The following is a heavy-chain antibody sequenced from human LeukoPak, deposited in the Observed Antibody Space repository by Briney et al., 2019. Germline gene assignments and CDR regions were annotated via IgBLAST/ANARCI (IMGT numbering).Heavy chain of an antibody. V-gene: IGHV4-59*01. D-gene: IGHD4-11*01. CDR3: ARGHSIEPYYYYYYMDV. CDR2: IYSSGTT. Sequence: SETLSLTCTVSGGSISNYYWNWIRQPPGKGLEWIGFIYSSGTTNYNPSLKSRLSFSIDTSKNQFSLKLTSMTAADTAVYYCARGHSIEPYYYYYYMDVWGKGTTVTVSS. J-gene: IGHJ6*03. CDR1: GGSISNYY.